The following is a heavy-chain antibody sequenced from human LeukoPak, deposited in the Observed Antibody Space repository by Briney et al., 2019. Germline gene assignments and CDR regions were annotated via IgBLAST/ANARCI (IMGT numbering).Heavy chain of an antibody. J-gene: IGHJ3*02. V-gene: IGHV3-23*01. Sequence: GGSLRLSCAASGFTFSSYAMSWVRQAPGKGLEWVSAISGSGGSTYYADSVKGRFTISRDNSKNTLYLQMNSLRAEDTAVYYCAKHQDGYSYGLDAFDIWGQGTMVTVSS. CDR2: ISGSGGST. CDR1: GFTFSSYA. CDR3: AKHQDGYSYGLDAFDI. D-gene: IGHD5-18*01.